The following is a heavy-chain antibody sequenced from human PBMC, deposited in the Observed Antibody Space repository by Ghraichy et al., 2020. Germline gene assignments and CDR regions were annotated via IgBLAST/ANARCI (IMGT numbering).Heavy chain of an antibody. Sequence: SGPTLVKPTQTLTLTCTFSGFSLSTSGMCVSWIRQPPGKALEWLALIDWDDDKYYSTSLKTRLTISKDTSKNQVVLTMTNMDPVDTATYYCARMMRYGDENYYYGMDVWGQGTTVTVSS. CDR3: ARMMRYGDENYYYGMDV. J-gene: IGHJ6*02. CDR1: GFSLSTSGMC. V-gene: IGHV2-70*01. CDR2: IDWDDDK. D-gene: IGHD4-17*01.